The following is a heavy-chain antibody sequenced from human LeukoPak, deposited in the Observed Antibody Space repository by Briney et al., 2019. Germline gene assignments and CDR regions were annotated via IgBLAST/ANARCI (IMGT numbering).Heavy chain of an antibody. V-gene: IGHV3-23*01. CDR1: GCTFSSCA. CDR2: ISGSGGST. J-gene: IGHJ6*03. CDR3: ANSLGGYYYYMDV. D-gene: IGHD3-16*01. Sequence: GGSLRLSCAVSGCTFSSCAKSWGRHPPAKGLELVLAISGSGGSTYYAGSVKGRFTISRDNSKNTLYLQMNSLRAEATAVYYCANSLGGYYYYMDVWGKGTTVTVSS.